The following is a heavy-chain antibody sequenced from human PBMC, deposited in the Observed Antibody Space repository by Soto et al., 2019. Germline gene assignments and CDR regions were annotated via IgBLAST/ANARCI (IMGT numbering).Heavy chain of an antibody. CDR2: MNPSSGHA. V-gene: IGHV1-8*01. J-gene: IGHJ4*02. D-gene: IGHD3-10*01. Sequence: QVQLVQSGAEVKKPGASVKVSCKASGYTFSSYDINWVRQATGQGLEWMGWMNPSSGHAGYAQKFQGRVTMTRDTATSTAYMELSSRKSEDTAAYFCARGRAVKLVRGWGQGTLVTVSS. CDR1: GYTFSSYD. CDR3: ARGRAVKLVRG.